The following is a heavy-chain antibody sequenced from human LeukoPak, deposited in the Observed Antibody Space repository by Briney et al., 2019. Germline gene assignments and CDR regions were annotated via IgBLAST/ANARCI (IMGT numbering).Heavy chain of an antibody. J-gene: IGHJ3*02. D-gene: IGHD2-2*02. CDR2: IRYDGSNK. V-gene: IGHV3-30*02. CDR1: GFTFSSYG. CDR3: GVVVPAAIKASDI. Sequence: PGGSLRLPCAASGFTFSSYGMHWVRQAPGKGLEWVAFIRYDGSNKYYADSVKGRFTISRDNSKNTLYLQMNSLRAEDTAVYYCGVVVPAAIKASDIWGQGTMVTVSS.